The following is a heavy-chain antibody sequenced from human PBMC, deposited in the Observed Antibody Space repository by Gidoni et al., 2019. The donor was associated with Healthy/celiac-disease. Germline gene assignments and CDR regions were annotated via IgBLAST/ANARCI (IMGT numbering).Heavy chain of an antibody. CDR2: ISYDGSNK. CDR1: GFTFSSYG. Sequence: QVQLVESGGVVVQPGRSLRLSCAASGFTFSSYGMHWVRQAPGKGLEWVAVISYDGSNKYYADSVKGRFTISRDNSKNTLYLQMNSLRAEDTAVHYCAKDRLAVVDYWGQGTLVTVSS. J-gene: IGHJ4*02. CDR3: AKDRLAVVDY. D-gene: IGHD6-19*01. V-gene: IGHV3-30*18.